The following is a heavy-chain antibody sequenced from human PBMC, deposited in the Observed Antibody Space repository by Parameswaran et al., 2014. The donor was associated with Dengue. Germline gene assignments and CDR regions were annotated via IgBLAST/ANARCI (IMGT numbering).Heavy chain of an antibody. CDR2: IYWNDDK. J-gene: IGHJ5*02. D-gene: IGHD2-15*01. Sequence: PGKALEWLALIYWNDDKRYSPSLKSRLTITKDTSKNQVVLTMTNMDPVDTATYYCAHFMVVVHNNWFDPWGQGTLVTVLL. V-gene: IGHV2-5*01. CDR3: AHFMVVVHNNWFDP.